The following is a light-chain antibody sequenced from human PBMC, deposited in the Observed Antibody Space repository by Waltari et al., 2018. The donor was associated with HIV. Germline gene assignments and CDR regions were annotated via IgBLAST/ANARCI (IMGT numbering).Light chain of an antibody. Sequence: QSALTQPRSVSGSPGQSVTISCTGTSSDVGGYNYVSWYQQHPGKAPKLMIYDVSKRPSGVPDRFSGSKSGNTASLTISGLQAEDEADYYCCSYAGSYTPSFGGGTKLTVL. CDR2: DVS. J-gene: IGLJ2*01. CDR1: SSDVGGYNY. V-gene: IGLV2-11*01. CDR3: CSYAGSYTPS.